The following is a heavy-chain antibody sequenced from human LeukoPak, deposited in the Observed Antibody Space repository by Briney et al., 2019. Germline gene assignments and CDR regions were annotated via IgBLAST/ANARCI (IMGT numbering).Heavy chain of an antibody. Sequence: SVKVSCKASGGTFSSYAISWVRQAPGQGLEWMGRIIPILGIANYAQKFQGRVTITADKSTSTAYMELSSLRSEDTAVYYCARGPRGACSGGSCYGDNWFDPWGQGTLVTVSS. CDR3: ARGPRGACSGGSCYGDNWFDP. V-gene: IGHV1-69*04. CDR2: IIPILGIA. CDR1: GGTFSSYA. D-gene: IGHD2-15*01. J-gene: IGHJ5*02.